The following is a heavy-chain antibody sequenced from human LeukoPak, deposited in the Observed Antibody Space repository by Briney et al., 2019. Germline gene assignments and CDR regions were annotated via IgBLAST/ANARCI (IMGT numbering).Heavy chain of an antibody. CDR3: ARPYYDFWSGYYTDAFDI. D-gene: IGHD3-3*01. CDR1: GYSISSGYY. J-gene: IGHJ3*02. Sequence: SETLSLTXAVSGYSISSGYYWGWIRQPPGKGLEWIGSIYHSGSTYYNPSLKSRVTISVDTSKNQFSLKLSSVTAADTAVYYCARPYYDFWSGYYTDAFDIWGQGTMVTVSS. V-gene: IGHV4-38-2*01. CDR2: IYHSGST.